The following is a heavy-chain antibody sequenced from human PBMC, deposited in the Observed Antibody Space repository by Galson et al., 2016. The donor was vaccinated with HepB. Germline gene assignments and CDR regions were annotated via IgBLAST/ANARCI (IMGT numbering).Heavy chain of an antibody. CDR2: INADNGDT. CDR3: ARSSRAAMFAYFDF. V-gene: IGHV1-3*01. Sequence: SVKVSCKASGFTFSNYAIHWIRQAPGQRLEWMGWINADNGDTKYSHDFQARVTISSDTSASTVHMELSSLRSEDTAVYYCARSSRAAMFAYFDFWGQGTLVTVSS. CDR1: GFTFSNYA. D-gene: IGHD2-2*01. J-gene: IGHJ4*02.